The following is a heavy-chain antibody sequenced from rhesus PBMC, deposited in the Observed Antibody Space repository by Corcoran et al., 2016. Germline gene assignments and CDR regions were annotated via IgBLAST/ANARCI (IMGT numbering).Heavy chain of an antibody. J-gene: IGHJ4*01. D-gene: IGHD5-24*01. V-gene: IGHV3-136*01. Sequence: EVQLVASGGGLVQPGGSLRLSCAASGFTFSSYDMSWVRQAPGKGLEWVSYIRYTGKTIYDADSVKGRFTISRDNAKNSLSLQMSSLRAEDTAVYYCTRGYSGYSVDWGQGVLVTVSS. CDR1: GFTFSSYD. CDR2: IRYTGKTI. CDR3: TRGYSGYSVD.